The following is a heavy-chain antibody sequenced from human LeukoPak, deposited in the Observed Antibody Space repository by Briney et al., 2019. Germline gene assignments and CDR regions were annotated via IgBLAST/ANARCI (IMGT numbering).Heavy chain of an antibody. J-gene: IGHJ4*02. CDR2: ISWNSGSI. D-gene: IGHD6-19*01. CDR3: ARAPQGWSYYY. Sequence: GGSLRLSCAASGFTFDDYAMHWVRQAPGKGLEWVSGISWNSGSIGYADSVKGRFTISRDNAKNSLYLQMNSLRAEDTAVYYCARAPQGWSYYYWGQGTLVTVSS. CDR1: GFTFDDYA. V-gene: IGHV3-9*01.